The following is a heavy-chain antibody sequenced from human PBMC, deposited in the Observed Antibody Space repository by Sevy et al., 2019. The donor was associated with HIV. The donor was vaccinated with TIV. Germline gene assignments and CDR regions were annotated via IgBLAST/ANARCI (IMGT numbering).Heavy chain of an antibody. Sequence: GGSLRLSCAASGLTFSNYVMSWVRQAPGKGLEWLSDIRGSRGTTYAAESVKGRFTISRDNSKNTLYLHMSSLGAEDTAVYYSARNLSPSGAFDIWGQGTRVTVSS. J-gene: IGHJ3*02. CDR1: GLTFSNYV. D-gene: IGHD6-25*01. CDR3: ARNLSPSGAFDI. CDR2: IRGSRGTT. V-gene: IGHV3-23*01.